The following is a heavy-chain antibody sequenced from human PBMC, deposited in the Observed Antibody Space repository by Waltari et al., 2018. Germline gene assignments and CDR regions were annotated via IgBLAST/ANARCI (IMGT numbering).Heavy chain of an antibody. CDR2: IYHSGST. CDR1: GYSISSGYY. D-gene: IGHD3-10*01. CDR3: ARRYYGSGSYYNPYAFDI. Sequence: QVQLQESGPGLVKPSETLSLTCAVSGYSISSGYYWGWIRQPPGKGLEWIGSIYHSGSTSYTPSLKSRVTISVDTSKNQFSLKLSSVTAADTAVYYCARRYYGSGSYYNPYAFDIWGQGTMVTVSS. J-gene: IGHJ3*02. V-gene: IGHV4-38-2*01.